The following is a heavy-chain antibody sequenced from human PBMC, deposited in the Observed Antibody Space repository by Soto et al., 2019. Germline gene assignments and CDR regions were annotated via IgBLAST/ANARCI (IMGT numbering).Heavy chain of an antibody. CDR3: VRARSTDSRPDY. CDR1: GLTLSLYS. V-gene: IGHV3-21*01. D-gene: IGHD3-22*01. CDR2: ITSSSSYI. J-gene: IGHJ4*02. Sequence: PGGCLRLSCAASGLTLSLYSMIWVRQAPGKGLEWVASITSSSSYIYYEDSLKGRFTISRDNAKNSLFLQLDSLRAEDTAVYFCVRARSTDSRPDYWGQGTLVTVSS.